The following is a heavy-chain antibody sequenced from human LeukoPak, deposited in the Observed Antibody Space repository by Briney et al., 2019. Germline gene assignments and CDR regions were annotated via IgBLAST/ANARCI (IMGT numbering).Heavy chain of an antibody. CDR3: ARDSGMIVHY. CDR1: GGSISSGGYY. CDR2: IYYSGST. J-gene: IGHJ4*02. Sequence: SETLSLTCTVSGGSISSGGYYWSWIRQHPGKGLEWIGYIYYSGSTYYNPSLKSRVTISVDTSKNQFSLKLSSVTAADTAVYYCARDSGMIVHYWGQGTPVTVSS. D-gene: IGHD3-22*01. V-gene: IGHV4-31*03.